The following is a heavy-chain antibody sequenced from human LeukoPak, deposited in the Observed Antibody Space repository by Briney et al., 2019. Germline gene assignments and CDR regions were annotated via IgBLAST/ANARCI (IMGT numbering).Heavy chain of an antibody. CDR1: GGTFSCYA. CDR3: ASPPYSSPDYYYYGMDV. D-gene: IGHD6-13*01. J-gene: IGHJ6*02. Sequence: GASVKVSCKASGGTFSCYAISWVRQAPGQGLEWTGRIIPILGIANYAQKFQGRVTITADKSTSTAFMELSSLRSEDTAVYYCASPPYSSPDYYYYGMDVWGQGTTVTVSS. V-gene: IGHV1-69*04. CDR2: IIPILGIA.